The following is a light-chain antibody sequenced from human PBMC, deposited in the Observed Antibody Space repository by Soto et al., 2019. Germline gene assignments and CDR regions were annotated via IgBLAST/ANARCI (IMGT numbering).Light chain of an antibody. CDR3: QQFYNYPRT. CDR2: DAS. V-gene: IGKV1-8*01. CDR1: QDIGTY. J-gene: IGKJ1*01. Sequence: AIRMTQSPSSFSASTAARVSITCRATQDIGTYLDWYQQIPGKAPKLLIYDASALQTGVPSRFSGSGSGTDFTLTISYLQSEDFGTYYCQQFYNYPRTFGQGTKVDIK.